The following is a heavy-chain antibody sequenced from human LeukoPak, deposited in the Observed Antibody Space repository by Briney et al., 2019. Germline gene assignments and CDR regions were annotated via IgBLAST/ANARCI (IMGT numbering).Heavy chain of an antibody. CDR2: INTYAGNP. CDR3: ARGIGIGTVLMVHGNMDV. D-gene: IGHD2-8*01. CDR1: GHTFTKYG. V-gene: IGHV7-4-1*02. J-gene: IGHJ6*03. Sequence: TSVKVSCKASGHTFTKYGVYWVRQAPGQGLEGRGWINTYAGNPTYAQGFTGLLVFSLDSSVSTTYLQISSLKPEDTAVYYCARGIGIGTVLMVHGNMDVWGKGTTVTVSS.